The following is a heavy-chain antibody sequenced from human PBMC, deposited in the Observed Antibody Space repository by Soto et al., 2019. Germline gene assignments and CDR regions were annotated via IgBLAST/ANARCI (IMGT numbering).Heavy chain of an antibody. Sequence: SETLSLTCTVSVGSISNFYWSWIRQPPGKGLEWIGYTSYSGNTNYNPSLKSRVSISVDTSKNQLSLNLTSVTAADTAAYYCARAPMVLSRSYFDSWGQGTPVTVSS. CDR3: ARAPMVLSRSYFDS. V-gene: IGHV4-59*01. CDR2: TSYSGNT. CDR1: VGSISNFY. J-gene: IGHJ4*02. D-gene: IGHD2-8*01.